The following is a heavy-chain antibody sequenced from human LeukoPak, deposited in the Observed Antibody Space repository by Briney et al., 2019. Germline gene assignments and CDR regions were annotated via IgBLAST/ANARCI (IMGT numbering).Heavy chain of an antibody. CDR1: GFTFSSYA. CDR3: ASILRSSSGYYFDY. J-gene: IGHJ4*02. CDR2: ISGSGGSA. D-gene: IGHD3-10*01. V-gene: IGHV3-23*01. Sequence: GGSLRLSCAASGFTFSSYAMSWVRQAPGKGLEWVSAISGSGGSAYYADSVKGRFTISRDNSKNTLYLQMNSLRAEDTAVYYCASILRSSSGYYFDYWGQGTLVTVSS.